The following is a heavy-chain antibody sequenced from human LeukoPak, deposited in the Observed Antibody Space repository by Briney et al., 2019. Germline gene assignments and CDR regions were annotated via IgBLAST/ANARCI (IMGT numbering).Heavy chain of an antibody. CDR3: ARGLKSYYDFWSGYYTGVLSAFDI. Sequence: ASVKVSCKASGYTFTSYGISWVRQAPGQGLEWMGWISAYNGNTNYAQKFQGRVTMTRNTSISTAYMELSSLRSEDTAVYYCARGLKSYYDFWSGYYTGVLSAFDIWGQGTMVTISS. J-gene: IGHJ3*02. D-gene: IGHD3-3*01. V-gene: IGHV1-18*01. CDR2: ISAYNGNT. CDR1: GYTFTSYG.